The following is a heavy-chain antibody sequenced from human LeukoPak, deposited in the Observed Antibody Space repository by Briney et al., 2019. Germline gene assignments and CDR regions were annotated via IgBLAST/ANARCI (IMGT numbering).Heavy chain of an antibody. J-gene: IGHJ4*02. V-gene: IGHV1-2*02. CDR3: ARDFPSSGWFHPFDY. Sequence: ASVKLSCKASGYTFTAYYMHWVRQAPGQGLEWMGWINPNSGGTNYAQKFQGRVTMTRDTSISTVYMELSRLRSDDTAVYYCARDFPSSGWFHPFDYWGAGILLTVSS. CDR2: INPNSGGT. CDR1: GYTFTAYY. D-gene: IGHD6-19*01.